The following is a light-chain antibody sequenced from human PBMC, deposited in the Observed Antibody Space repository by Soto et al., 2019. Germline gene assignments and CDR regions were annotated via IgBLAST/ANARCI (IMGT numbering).Light chain of an antibody. Sequence: EIVMTQSPATLSVSPGERATLSCRASQTISANLAWYQQRPGQAPRLLIYGASTRATGIPARFSGSGSGTEFTLTISSLHSEDFAVYYCQQYNNWPPLTFGGGTRWIS. CDR2: GAS. J-gene: IGKJ4*01. CDR1: QTISAN. CDR3: QQYNNWPPLT. V-gene: IGKV3-15*01.